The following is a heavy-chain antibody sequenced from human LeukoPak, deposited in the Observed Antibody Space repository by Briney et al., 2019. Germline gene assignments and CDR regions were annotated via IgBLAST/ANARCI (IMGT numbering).Heavy chain of an antibody. CDR3: ARRVRFGDGWVFDS. V-gene: IGHV4-34*12. CDR2: SIQTGST. J-gene: IGHJ4*02. D-gene: IGHD5-24*01. CDR1: GGSFSGYY. Sequence: SETLSLTCAVYGGSFSGYYWSWIRQSPEKGLEWIGESIQTGSTNYNPSLKSRVTISVDTSKNQFSLKLSSVTAADTAVYYCARRVRFGDGWVFDSWGQGTPVTVSS.